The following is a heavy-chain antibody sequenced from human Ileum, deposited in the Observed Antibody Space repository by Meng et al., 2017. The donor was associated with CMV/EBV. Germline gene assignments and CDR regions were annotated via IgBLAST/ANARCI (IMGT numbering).Heavy chain of an antibody. CDR3: AKGQYSRNWHPHDY. Sequence: SVKISGTASGFTFDDYALHWVRQAPGQGLGWVSGITWHSGSTDYADAVKGRFTISRDNAKNCLYLQMNSLRADDTALYYCAKGQYSRNWHPHDYWGQGTVVTVSS. CDR2: ITWHSGST. J-gene: IGHJ4*02. D-gene: IGHD1-26*01. CDR1: GFTFDDYA. V-gene: IGHV3-9*01.